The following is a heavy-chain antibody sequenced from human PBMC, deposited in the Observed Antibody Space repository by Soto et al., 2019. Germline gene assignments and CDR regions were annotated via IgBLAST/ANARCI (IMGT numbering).Heavy chain of an antibody. CDR2: ISAYNGNT. V-gene: IGHV1-18*01. CDR3: ARDTELPLGELSLCDY. D-gene: IGHD3-16*02. CDR1: CYTFTSYG. Sequence: SVKVSFKASCYTFTSYGISWVRQAPGQGLEWMGWISAYNGNTNYAQKLQGRVTMTTDTSTSTAYMELRSLRSDDTAVYYCARDTELPLGELSLCDYWGQGTLVTVSS. J-gene: IGHJ4*02.